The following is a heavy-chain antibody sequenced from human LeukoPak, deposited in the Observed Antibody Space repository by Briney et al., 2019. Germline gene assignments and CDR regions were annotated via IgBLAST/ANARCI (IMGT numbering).Heavy chain of an antibody. CDR1: GFTFSDYW. CDR2: IKPDGSEK. Sequence: GGSLRLSCAASGFTFSDYWMTWVRQAPGKGLEGVANIKPDGSEKYYVDSVKGRFTISRDNAKNSLYLQMNSLRAEDTAIYYCAREARGTRAAFDVWGQGTMVTVFS. V-gene: IGHV3-7*01. J-gene: IGHJ3*01. D-gene: IGHD2-8*01. CDR3: AREARGTRAAFDV.